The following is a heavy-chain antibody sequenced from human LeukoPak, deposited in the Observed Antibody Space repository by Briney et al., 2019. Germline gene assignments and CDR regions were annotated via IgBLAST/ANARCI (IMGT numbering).Heavy chain of an antibody. D-gene: IGHD3-10*01. CDR3: AKGPMAWFDY. Sequence: GGSLRLSCAASEFTFSRYWMSWVRQAPGKGLEWVSAINSRGGSTYYADSVKGRFTISRDNSKNTLYLQMNSLRAEDTAIYYCAKGPMAWFDYWGQGTLVTVSS. CDR1: EFTFSRYW. CDR2: INSRGGST. V-gene: IGHV3-23*01. J-gene: IGHJ4*02.